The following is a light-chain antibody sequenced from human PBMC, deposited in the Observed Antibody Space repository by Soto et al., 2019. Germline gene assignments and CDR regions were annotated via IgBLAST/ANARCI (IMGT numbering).Light chain of an antibody. V-gene: IGLV2-14*03. CDR1: SNDIGAYNY. Sequence: QSVLTQPASVSGSPGQSITISCSGTSNDIGAYNYVSWYQQHPGRAPKLMIYDVNYRPSGVSNRFSGSKSGNTVSLTISGLQAEDEADYYCSSYTSTTTRVFGGGTKVTVL. CDR2: DVN. CDR3: SSYTSTTTRV. J-gene: IGLJ3*02.